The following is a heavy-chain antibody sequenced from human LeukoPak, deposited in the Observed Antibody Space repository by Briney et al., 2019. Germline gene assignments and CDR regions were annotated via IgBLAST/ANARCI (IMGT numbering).Heavy chain of an antibody. CDR3: ARGNSRLLGGRLDY. V-gene: IGHV3-23*01. D-gene: IGHD2-15*01. CDR1: EFTFSSYA. CDR2: ISGSGGST. J-gene: IGHJ4*02. Sequence: QSGGSLRLSCAASEFTFSSYAMNWVRQAPGKGLEWVSGISGSGGSTYYAESVKGRFTISRDNSKNTLYLQMNSLRAEDTAVYYCARGNSRLLGGRLDYWGQGTLVTVSS.